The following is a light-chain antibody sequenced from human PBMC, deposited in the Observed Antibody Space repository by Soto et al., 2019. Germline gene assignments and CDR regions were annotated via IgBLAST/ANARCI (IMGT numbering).Light chain of an antibody. Sequence: QSALTQPASVSGSPGQSITISCTGTSSDVGRYNYVSWYQQHPGKAPKLIIYGVTNRPSGISNRFSGSKSGSTASLTISGLQPEDEADYYFNSYTTTSTYVFGTGTKLTVL. CDR2: GVT. CDR1: SSDVGRYNY. CDR3: NSYTTTSTYV. V-gene: IGLV2-14*01. J-gene: IGLJ1*01.